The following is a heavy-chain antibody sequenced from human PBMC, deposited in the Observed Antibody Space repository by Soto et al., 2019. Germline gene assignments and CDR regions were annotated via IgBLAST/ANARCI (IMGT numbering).Heavy chain of an antibody. CDR3: ARDEIQLWFGY. CDR2: MNPNSGNT. CDR1: GYAFTRYA. J-gene: IGHJ4*02. D-gene: IGHD5-18*01. Sequence: APVEVSCNACGYAFTRYAINWVRQATGQGLEWMGWMNPNSGNTGYAQKFQGRVTMTRNTSISTAYMELSSLRSEDTAVYYCARDEIQLWFGYWGQGPLVTAPQ. V-gene: IGHV1-8*01.